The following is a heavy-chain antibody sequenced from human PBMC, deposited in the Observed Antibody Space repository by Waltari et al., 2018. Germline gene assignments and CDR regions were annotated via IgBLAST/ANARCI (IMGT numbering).Heavy chain of an antibody. CDR1: GFRFSSYA. CDR3: AKAYSTGYAYSHYYMDV. CDR2: IYLATSST. V-gene: IGHV3-23*03. D-gene: IGHD3-22*01. Sequence: EVQLLESGGGLVQPGGSLRLSCAASGFRFSSYAMSWVRQAPGKGLGWVSFIYLATSSTYYTDSVKGRFTISRDNSKNTLYLQMNSLRAEDTAVYYCAKAYSTGYAYSHYYMDVWGKGTTVTVSS. J-gene: IGHJ6*03.